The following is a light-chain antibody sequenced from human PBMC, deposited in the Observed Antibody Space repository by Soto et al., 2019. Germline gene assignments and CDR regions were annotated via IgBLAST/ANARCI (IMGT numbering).Light chain of an antibody. J-gene: IGKJ3*01. V-gene: IGKV3-20*01. Sequence: EIVLTQSPGTLSLSPGERATLSCRASQRIAGSYLAWYQQKPGQAPRLLIYGASSRATGIPDRFSGSGSGTDFTLTISRLEPEDFAVYYCQQYGSSPMFTFGPGTKVDIK. CDR1: QRIAGSY. CDR2: GAS. CDR3: QQYGSSPMFT.